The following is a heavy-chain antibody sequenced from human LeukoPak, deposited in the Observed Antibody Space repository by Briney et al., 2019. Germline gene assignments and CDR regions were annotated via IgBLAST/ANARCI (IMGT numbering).Heavy chain of an antibody. V-gene: IGHV3-23*01. D-gene: IGHD2-2*01. CDR1: GFTFSSYA. CDR3: AKDWGYCSSTSCYGYYFDY. Sequence: GSLRLSCAASGFTFSSYAMSWVRQAPGKGLEWVSAISGSGGSTYYADSVKGRFTISRDNSKNTLYLQMNSLRAEDTAVYYCAKDWGYCSSTSCYGYYFDYWGQGTLVTVSS. CDR2: ISGSGGST. J-gene: IGHJ4*02.